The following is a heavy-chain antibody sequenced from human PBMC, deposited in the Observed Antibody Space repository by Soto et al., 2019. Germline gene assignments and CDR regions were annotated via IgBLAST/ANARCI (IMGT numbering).Heavy chain of an antibody. Sequence: PGGSLRLSCASSVFIFNDCYMSCIRHSPGKGLEWLSNISGSSGSKKYADAGKGRFTISRDNAKKSLYLEMHSLRAEDTAVYYCARYAAEVTTFFDHGGQGTLV. D-gene: IGHD4-17*01. CDR2: ISGSSGSK. V-gene: IGHV3-11*06. CDR3: ARYAAEVTTFFDH. J-gene: IGHJ4*02. CDR1: VFIFNDCY.